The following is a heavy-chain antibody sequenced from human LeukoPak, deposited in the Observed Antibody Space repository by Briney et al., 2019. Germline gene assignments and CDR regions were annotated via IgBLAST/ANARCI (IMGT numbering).Heavy chain of an antibody. Sequence: GASVKVSCKASGYTFTSYAMHWVRQAPGQRLEWMGWINAGNGNTKYSQKFQGRVTITRDTSASTAYMELSSLRSEDTAVYYCARDRDTAMITGYFDYWGQGTLVTVSS. CDR1: GYTFTSYA. CDR2: INAGNGNT. V-gene: IGHV1-3*01. J-gene: IGHJ4*02. CDR3: ARDRDTAMITGYFDY. D-gene: IGHD5-18*01.